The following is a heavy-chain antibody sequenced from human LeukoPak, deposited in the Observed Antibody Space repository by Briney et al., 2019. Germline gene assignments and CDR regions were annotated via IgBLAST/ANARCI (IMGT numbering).Heavy chain of an antibody. Sequence: GGSLRLSCAASGFTFSSYSMNWVRQAPGKGLEWVSSISSSSSYIYYADSVKGRFTISRDNAKNSLYLQMNSLRAEDTAVYYCARDRPPSSLRSPLRSKNFDLWGRGTLVTVSS. D-gene: IGHD4-17*01. J-gene: IGHJ2*01. CDR2: ISSSSSYI. CDR1: GFTFSSYS. CDR3: ARDRPPSSLRSPLRSKNFDL. V-gene: IGHV3-21*01.